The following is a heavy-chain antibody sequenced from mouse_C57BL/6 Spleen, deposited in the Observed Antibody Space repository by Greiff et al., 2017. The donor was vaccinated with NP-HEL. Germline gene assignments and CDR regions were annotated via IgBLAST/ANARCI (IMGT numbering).Heavy chain of an antibody. V-gene: IGHV14-4*01. CDR2: IDPENGDT. D-gene: IGHD1-1*01. J-gene: IGHJ1*03. Sequence: VQLQQSGAELVRPGASVKLSCTASGFNIKDDYMHWVKQRPEQGLEWIGWIDPENGDTEYASKFQGKATITADTSSNTAYLQLSSLTSEDTAVYYCTVITTVVARYFDVWGTGTTVTVSS. CDR1: GFNIKDDY. CDR3: TVITTVVARYFDV.